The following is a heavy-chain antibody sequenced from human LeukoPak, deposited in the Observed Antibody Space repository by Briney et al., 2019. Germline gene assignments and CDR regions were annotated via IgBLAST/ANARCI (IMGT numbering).Heavy chain of an antibody. V-gene: IGHV4-4*07. CDR3: ARDSGDPGVVIAIDS. J-gene: IGHJ4*02. CDR2: IYTSGST. D-gene: IGHD2-21*01. Sequence: SETLSLTCTVSGGSITSYYRSWIRQPAGKGLEWIGRIYTSGSTNYNPSLKSRVTMSVDTPKNQFSLKLSSVTAADTAVYYCARDSGDPGVVIAIDSWGQGTLVTVSS. CDR1: GGSITSYY.